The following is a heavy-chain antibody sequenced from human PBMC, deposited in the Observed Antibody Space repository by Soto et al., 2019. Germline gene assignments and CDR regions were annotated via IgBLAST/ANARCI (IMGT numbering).Heavy chain of an antibody. Sequence: QITLKESGPTLVKPTQTLTLTCTFSGFSLSTSGVGVGWIRQPPGKALEWLALIYWDDDKRYSPSLKSRLTITNDTSTHQVVLTMTHLDPVDTATYYCAHTVKPQLVALKYYGMDVWGQGTTVTVSS. CDR1: GFSLSTSGVG. D-gene: IGHD6-13*01. CDR2: IYWDDDK. V-gene: IGHV2-5*02. CDR3: AHTVKPQLVALKYYGMDV. J-gene: IGHJ6*02.